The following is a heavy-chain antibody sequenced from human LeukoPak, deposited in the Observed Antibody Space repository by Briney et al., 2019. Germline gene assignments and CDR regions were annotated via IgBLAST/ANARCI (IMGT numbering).Heavy chain of an antibody. CDR1: GGTFSSYA. V-gene: IGHV1-8*02. J-gene: IGHJ6*02. CDR2: MNPNSGNT. D-gene: IGHD3-10*01. CDR3: AAYYYGSGSYYIYGMDV. Sequence: GASVKVSCKASGGTFSSYAISWVRQATGQGLEWMGWMNPNSGNTGYAQKFQGRVTMTRNTSISTAYMELSSLRSEDTAVYYCAAYYYGSGSYYIYGMDVWGQGTTVTVSS.